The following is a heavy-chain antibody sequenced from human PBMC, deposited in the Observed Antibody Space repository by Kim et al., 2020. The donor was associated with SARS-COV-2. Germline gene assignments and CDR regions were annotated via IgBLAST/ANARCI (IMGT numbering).Heavy chain of an antibody. V-gene: IGHV3-7*01. CDR2: IKQDGSEK. CDR1: GFTFSSYW. CDR3: ARTVLRFLEWLFPSDYYYYMDV. D-gene: IGHD3-3*01. J-gene: IGHJ6*03. Sequence: GGSLRLSCAASGFTFSSYWMSWVRQAPGKGLEWVANIKQDGSEKYYVDSVKGRFTISRDNAKNSLYLQMNSLRAEDTAVYYCARTVLRFLEWLFPSDYYYYMDVWGKGTTVTVSS.